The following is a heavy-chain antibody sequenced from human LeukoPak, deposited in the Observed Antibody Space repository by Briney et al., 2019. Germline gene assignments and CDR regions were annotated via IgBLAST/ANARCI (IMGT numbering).Heavy chain of an antibody. J-gene: IGHJ5*02. D-gene: IGHD3-10*01. CDR3: ARGGYYGSGNDFRFDP. V-gene: IGHV4-34*01. CDR1: GGSFSGYY. CDR2: INHSGST. Sequence: KPSETLSLTCAVYGGSFSGYYWSWIRQPPGKGLEWIGEINHSGSTNCNPSLKSRVTISVDTSKNQFSLKLSSVTAADTAVYYCARGGYYGSGNDFRFDPWGQGTLVTVSS.